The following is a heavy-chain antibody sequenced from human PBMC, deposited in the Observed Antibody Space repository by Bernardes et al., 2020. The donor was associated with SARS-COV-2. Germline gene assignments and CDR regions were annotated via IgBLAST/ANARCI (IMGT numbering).Heavy chain of an antibody. V-gene: IGHV4-59*01. CDR2: IFYSGST. J-gene: IGHJ5*01. D-gene: IGHD6-13*01. CDR1: GGSISSYY. Sequence: SETLSLTCSVSGGSISSYYWSWIRQLSGTGLEWIGYIFYSGSTNYNPSLKSRVTISVDTSKNQFSLNLNSATAADTAVYYCARALHYSSTWYWFDSWGQGTLVTGST. CDR3: ARALHYSSTWYWFDS.